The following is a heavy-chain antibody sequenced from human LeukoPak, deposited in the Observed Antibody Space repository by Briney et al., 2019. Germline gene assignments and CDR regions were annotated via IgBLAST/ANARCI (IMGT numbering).Heavy chain of an antibody. Sequence: SVKVSCKASGGTFSSYAISWVRQAPGQGLEWMGGIIPIFGTANYAQKFQGRVTTTADESTSTAYMELSSLRSEDTAVYYCARSAAAAHFAFDYWGQGTLVTVSS. D-gene: IGHD6-13*01. CDR3: ARSAAAAHFAFDY. CDR1: GGTFSSYA. J-gene: IGHJ4*02. V-gene: IGHV1-69*13. CDR2: IIPIFGTA.